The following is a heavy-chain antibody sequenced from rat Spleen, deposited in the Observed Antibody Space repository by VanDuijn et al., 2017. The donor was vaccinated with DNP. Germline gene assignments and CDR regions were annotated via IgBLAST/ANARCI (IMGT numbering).Heavy chain of an antibody. CDR2: ISSGGST. CDR3: TRGVTTVVTGWFAY. V-gene: IGHV2-19*01. D-gene: IGHD1-1*01. J-gene: IGHJ3*01. CDR1: GFSLTDHS. Sequence: QVQLKESGPGMVQPSQTLSPTCTVSGFSLTDHSVHWVRQPPGKVLEWIAAISSGGSTYYNSDLKSRLSISRDTSKSQVFLKMNSLQTEDTAIYYCTRGVTTVVTGWFAYWGQGTLVTVSS.